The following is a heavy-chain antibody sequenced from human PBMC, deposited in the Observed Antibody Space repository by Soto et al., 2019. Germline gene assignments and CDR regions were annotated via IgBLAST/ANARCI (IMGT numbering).Heavy chain of an antibody. CDR3: AKDWKDGYSSCWYYFDY. J-gene: IGHJ4*02. CDR2: ISLNGGSI. Sequence: EVQLVESGGGLVQPGRSLRLSCAASGFTFDDYAMHWVRQAPGKGLEWVAGISLNGGSICYADSVKGRFTISRDNAKNTLYLQMNSLRAEDTALYDCAKDWKDGYSSCWYYFDYWGQGTLVTVSS. V-gene: IGHV3-9*01. CDR1: GFTFDDYA. D-gene: IGHD6-13*01.